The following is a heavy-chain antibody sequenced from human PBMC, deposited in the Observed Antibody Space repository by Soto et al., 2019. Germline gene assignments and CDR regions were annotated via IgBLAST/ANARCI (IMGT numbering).Heavy chain of an antibody. Sequence: GGSLRLSCAASGFTFSSYGMHWVRQAPGKGLEWVAVISYDGSNKYYADSVKGRFTISRDNSKNTLYLQMNSLRAEDTAVYYCAKTLDYYNSSGYYYLSKRIDYWGQGTLVTVSS. CDR2: ISYDGSNK. CDR3: AKTLDYYNSSGYYYLSKRIDY. J-gene: IGHJ4*02. D-gene: IGHD3-22*01. CDR1: GFTFSSYG. V-gene: IGHV3-30*18.